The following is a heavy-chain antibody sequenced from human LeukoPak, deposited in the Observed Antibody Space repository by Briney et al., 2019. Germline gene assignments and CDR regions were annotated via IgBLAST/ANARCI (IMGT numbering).Heavy chain of an antibody. CDR2: IRTKSYGATT. J-gene: IGHJ3*01. CDR1: GFTFGDYA. D-gene: IGHD6-13*01. Sequence: PARSLRLSCTTSGFTFGDYAMSWFRQAPGKGLEWVGFIRTKSYGATTDYAASVKGRFTISRDDSKSIAYLQMNSLKTEDTAVYYCTRVSYSSSWYDTFDVWGQGTMVTVYS. V-gene: IGHV3-49*03. CDR3: TRVSYSSSWYDTFDV.